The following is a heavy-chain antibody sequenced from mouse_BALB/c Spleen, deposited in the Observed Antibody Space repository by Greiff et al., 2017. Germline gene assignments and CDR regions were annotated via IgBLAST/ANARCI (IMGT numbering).Heavy chain of an antibody. J-gene: IGHJ4*01. Sequence: DVMLVESGGGLVQPKGSLKLSCAASGFTFNTYAMNWVRQNPGKGLEWVARIRSKSNNYATYYDDSVKDRFTISRDDSQSMLYLQMNNLKTEDTAMYYCVRQKYSNYAYAMDYWGQGTSVTVSS. D-gene: IGHD2-5*01. CDR2: IRSKSNNYAT. CDR3: VRQKYSNYAYAMDY. V-gene: IGHV10-1*02. CDR1: GFTFNTYA.